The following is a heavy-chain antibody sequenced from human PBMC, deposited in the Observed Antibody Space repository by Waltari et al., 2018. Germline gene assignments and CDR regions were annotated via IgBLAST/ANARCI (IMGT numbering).Heavy chain of an antibody. CDR3: ARDGYGDPLGRGYFDY. D-gene: IGHD4-17*01. CDR1: GYTFTSYA. J-gene: IGHJ4*02. CDR2: INAGNGNT. V-gene: IGHV1-3*01. Sequence: QVQLVQSGAEVKKPGASVKVSCKASGYTFTSYAMHWVRQAPGQRLEWMGWINAGNGNTKYSQKFQGRVTMTRDTSISTAYMELSRLRSDDTAVYYCARDGYGDPLGRGYFDYWGQGTLVTVSS.